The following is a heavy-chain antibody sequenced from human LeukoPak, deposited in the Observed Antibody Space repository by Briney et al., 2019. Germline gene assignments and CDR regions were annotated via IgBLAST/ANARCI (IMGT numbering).Heavy chain of an antibody. CDR2: ISYSGSNK. Sequence: PGGSLRLSCAASGVTFSTYGIHSVRQAPGKGLEWVAVISYSGSNKYYADSVKGRFGISRDNVKNTLYLQMNSLRAENTAVYFCVREQPGRGGQGTLVTVSS. CDR1: GVTFSTYG. J-gene: IGHJ4*02. V-gene: IGHV3-30*03. CDR3: VREQPGR. D-gene: IGHD5-18*01.